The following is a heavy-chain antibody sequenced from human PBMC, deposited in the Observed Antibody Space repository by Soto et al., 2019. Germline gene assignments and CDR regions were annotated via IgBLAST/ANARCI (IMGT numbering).Heavy chain of an antibody. CDR3: ARWGDTAGLSLPAFDI. CDR2: IYYSGSA. V-gene: IGHV4-31*03. CDR1: GGSISSGGYY. Sequence: PSETLSLTCTVSGGSISSGGYYWSWIRQHPGKGLEWIGYIYYSGSAYYNPSLKSRVTISVDTSKNQFSLRLSSVTAADTAVYYCARWGDTAGLSLPAFDIWGQGIMVTVSS. D-gene: IGHD2-21*02. J-gene: IGHJ3*02.